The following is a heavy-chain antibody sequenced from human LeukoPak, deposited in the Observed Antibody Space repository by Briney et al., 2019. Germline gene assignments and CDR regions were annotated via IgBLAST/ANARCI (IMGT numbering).Heavy chain of an antibody. CDR1: GFTFSSYW. D-gene: IGHD3-3*01. J-gene: IGHJ4*02. V-gene: IGHV3-74*01. CDR2: INSDGSGT. CDR3: ANSRWSGYLDY. Sequence: PGGSLRLSCAASGFTFSSYWMHWVRQAPGKGLVWVSRINSDGSGTTYADFVKGRFTISRDNAKNTLYLQMNSLRAEDTAVYCCANSRWSGYLDYWGQGALVTVSS.